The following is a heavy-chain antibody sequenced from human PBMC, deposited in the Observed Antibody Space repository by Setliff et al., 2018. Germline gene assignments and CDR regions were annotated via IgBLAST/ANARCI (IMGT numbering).Heavy chain of an antibody. CDR2: ITSSNII. CDR3: AGDKPLQHNYNFWSGYCPY. D-gene: IGHD3-3*01. CDR1: GFTFKSYT. V-gene: IGHV3-48*04. J-gene: IGHJ4*02. Sequence: GGSLRLSCAASGFTFKSYTINWVRQAPGKGLEWVSYITSSNIIYYADSVRGRFTISRDNSKNTLYLQMNSLRPEDTAVYYCAGDKPLQHNYNFWSGYCPYWGQGTLVTVSS.